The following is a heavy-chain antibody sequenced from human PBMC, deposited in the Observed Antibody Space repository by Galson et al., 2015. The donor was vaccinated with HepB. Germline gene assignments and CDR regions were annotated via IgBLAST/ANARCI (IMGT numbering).Heavy chain of an antibody. CDR3: ANLLYSSSWYPPAY. CDR1: GFTFSSYG. J-gene: IGHJ4*02. CDR2: ISYDGSNK. Sequence: SLRLSCAASGFTFSSYGMHWVRQAPGKGLEWVAVISYDGSNKYYADSVKGRFTISRDNSKNTLYLQMNSLRAEDTAVYYCANLLYSSSWYPPAYWGQETLVTVSS. D-gene: IGHD6-13*01. V-gene: IGHV3-30*18.